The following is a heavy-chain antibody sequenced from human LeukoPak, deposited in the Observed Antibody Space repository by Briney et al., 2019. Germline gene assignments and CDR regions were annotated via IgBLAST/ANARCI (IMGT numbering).Heavy chain of an antibody. J-gene: IGHJ4*02. CDR3: AKGGASVTRYVDY. D-gene: IGHD4-17*01. CDR1: GFTFSSYS. Sequence: GGSLRLSCAASGFTFSSYSMQWVRQTPGKGLEWVGIMSNSGENTFYGEAVKGRFTISRDNSQNTLYLQMNSLRPEDTAVYYCAKGGASVTRYVDYWGQGTLVTVS. V-gene: IGHV3-30*18. CDR2: MSNSGENT.